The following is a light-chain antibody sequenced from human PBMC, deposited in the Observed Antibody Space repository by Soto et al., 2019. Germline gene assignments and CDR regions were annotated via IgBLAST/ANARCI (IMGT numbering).Light chain of an antibody. J-gene: IGLJ2*01. Sequence: QSALTQPRSVSGSPGQSVTISCTGTSSDVGGYNYVSWYQQHPGKAPKVMIYDVTKRPSGVPDRFSGSKSGNTASLTISGLQAEDEADYYCSSYTSSSTHVVFGGGTKLTVL. CDR2: DVT. CDR3: SSYTSSSTHVV. CDR1: SSDVGGYNY. V-gene: IGLV2-11*01.